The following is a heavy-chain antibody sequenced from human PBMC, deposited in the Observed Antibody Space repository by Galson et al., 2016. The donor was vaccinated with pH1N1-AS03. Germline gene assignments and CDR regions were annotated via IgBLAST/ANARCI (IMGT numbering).Heavy chain of an antibody. D-gene: IGHD6-19*01. Sequence: SLRLSCAASGFTFTNYSMNWVRQAPGQGLEWVSSISSSTSYIYYGDSVKGRFTISRDNVKNSLYLQMNSLRVEDTAVYYCARDMLRPVGGTIVDYWGQGTLVTVTS. CDR2: ISSSTSYI. CDR1: GFTFTNYS. J-gene: IGHJ4*02. CDR3: ARDMLRPVGGTIVDY. V-gene: IGHV3-21*01.